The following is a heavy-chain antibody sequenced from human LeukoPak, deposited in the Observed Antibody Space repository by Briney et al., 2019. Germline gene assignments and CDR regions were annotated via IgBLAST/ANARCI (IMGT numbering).Heavy chain of an antibody. Sequence: PGGSLRLSCAASGFTFSSYWMSWVRQPPGKGLEWVANIKQDGSEKYYVDSVKGRFTISRDNAKNSLYLQINSLRADDTAIYYCATEYKGYWGQGTLVTVSS. CDR2: IKQDGSEK. CDR1: GFTFSSYW. J-gene: IGHJ4*02. V-gene: IGHV3-7*05. D-gene: IGHD2-15*01. CDR3: ATEYKGY.